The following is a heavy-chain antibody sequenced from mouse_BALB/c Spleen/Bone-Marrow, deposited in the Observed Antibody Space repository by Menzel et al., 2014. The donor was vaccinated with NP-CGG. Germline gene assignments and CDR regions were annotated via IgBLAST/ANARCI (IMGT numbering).Heavy chain of an antibody. CDR2: INPSNDGT. Sequence: VQLKQSGPELVKPGVSVKMSCKTSGYTFTSFIMHWVKQKPGQGLEWIGSINPSNDGTKYNENFKGKATLTSDKSSSTAYMELSSLTSEDSAVYYCARPYYCDSSHYFAMDYWGQGTSVTVSS. CDR1: GYTFTSFI. CDR3: ARPYYCDSSHYFAMDY. J-gene: IGHJ4*01. V-gene: IGHV1-14*01. D-gene: IGHD1-1*01.